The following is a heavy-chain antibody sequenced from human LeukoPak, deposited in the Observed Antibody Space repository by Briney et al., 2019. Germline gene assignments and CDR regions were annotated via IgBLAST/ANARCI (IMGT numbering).Heavy chain of an antibody. Sequence: ASVKVSCKASGYTFTSYYMHWVRQAPGQGLEWMGIINPSGGSTSYAQKFQGRATMTRDTSTSTVYMELSSLRSEDTAVYYCAREAIAAADHYGMDVWGKGTTVTVSS. D-gene: IGHD6-13*01. CDR1: GYTFTSYY. CDR3: AREAIAAADHYGMDV. V-gene: IGHV1-46*01. J-gene: IGHJ6*04. CDR2: INPSGGST.